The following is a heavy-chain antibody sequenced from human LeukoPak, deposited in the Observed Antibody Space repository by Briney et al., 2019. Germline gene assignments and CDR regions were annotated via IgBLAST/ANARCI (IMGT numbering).Heavy chain of an antibody. D-gene: IGHD6-19*01. J-gene: IGHJ4*02. Sequence: KPSETLSLTCTVPGGSISSYYWSWIRQPPGKGLWWSGYIYYSRSTNYNPSLKSRVTLSVDTSKNQFSLKLSSVTAADTAVYYCARVKPPQDSGWYYFDYWGQGTLVTVSS. CDR2: IYYSRST. V-gene: IGHV4-59*01. CDR1: GGSISSYY. CDR3: ARVKPPQDSGWYYFDY.